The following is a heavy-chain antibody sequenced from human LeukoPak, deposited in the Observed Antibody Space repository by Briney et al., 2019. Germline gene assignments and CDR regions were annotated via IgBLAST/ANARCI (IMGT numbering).Heavy chain of an antibody. CDR3: ARGDFDWPDYYYYYMDV. J-gene: IGHJ6*03. CDR2: INPNSGGT. CDR1: GYTFTGYY. Sequence: GASVKVFCKASGYTFTGYYMHWVRQAPGQGLEWMGWINPNSGGTNYAQKVQGRVTMTRDTSIRTAYMELSRLRSDDTAVYYCARGDFDWPDYYYYYMDVWGKGTTVTVSS. D-gene: IGHD3-9*01. V-gene: IGHV1-2*02.